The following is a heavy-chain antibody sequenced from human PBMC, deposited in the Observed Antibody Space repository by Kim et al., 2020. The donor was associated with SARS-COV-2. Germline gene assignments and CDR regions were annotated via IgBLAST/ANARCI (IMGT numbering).Heavy chain of an antibody. D-gene: IGHD6-13*01. CDR3: SREVRISAAVSANL. CDR2: IHHSGST. V-gene: IGHV4-34*01. Sequence: SESLSLTCVAYGGSFSGYSWSWIRQPPGKGLEWVAVIHHSGSTNYNAALKRRVTTFVDTSKKQSSLLLMPVTTADTAVFYCSREVRISAAVSANLW. CDR1: GGSFSGYS. J-gene: IGHJ2*01.